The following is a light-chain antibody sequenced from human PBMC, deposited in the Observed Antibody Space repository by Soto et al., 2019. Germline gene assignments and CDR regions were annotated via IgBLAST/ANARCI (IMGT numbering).Light chain of an antibody. CDR1: SSNIGSNT. Sequence: QSVLTQPPSASGTPGQRVTNSCSGSSSNIGSNTVNWYQQLPGTAPKLLIYNNNQRPSGVPDRFSGSKSGTSASLAISGLQSEDEADYYCAAWDDSLNGLVFGTGTKVTVL. CDR3: AAWDDSLNGLV. CDR2: NNN. J-gene: IGLJ1*01. V-gene: IGLV1-44*01.